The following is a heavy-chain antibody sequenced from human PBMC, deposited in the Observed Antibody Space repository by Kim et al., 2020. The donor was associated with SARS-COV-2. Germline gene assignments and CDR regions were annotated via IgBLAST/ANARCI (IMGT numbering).Heavy chain of an antibody. Sequence: GGSLRLSCAASGFTFSSYDMHWVRQATGKGLEWVSAIGTAGDTYYPGSVKGRFTISRENAKNSLYLQMNSLRAGDMAVYYCARGHRRTYYYGSGSYYGGHMDVWGQGTTVTVSS. CDR2: IGTAGDT. CDR3: ARGHRRTYYYGSGSYYGGHMDV. V-gene: IGHV3-13*01. D-gene: IGHD3-10*01. J-gene: IGHJ6*02. CDR1: GFTFSSYD.